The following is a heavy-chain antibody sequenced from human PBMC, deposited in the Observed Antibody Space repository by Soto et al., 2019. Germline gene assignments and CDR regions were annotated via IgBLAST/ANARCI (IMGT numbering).Heavy chain of an antibody. CDR3: ARDPNGGFDY. Sequence: QVQLVESGGGVVQPGRSLRLSCAASGFTFSSYGMHWVRQAPGKGLEWVAVIWYDGSNKFYADSVKGRFTISRDNSKNTLYLQLNSLRAEDTAVYYCARDPNGGFDYWGQGTLVTVSS. CDR2: IWYDGSNK. D-gene: IGHD2-8*01. CDR1: GFTFSSYG. V-gene: IGHV3-33*01. J-gene: IGHJ4*02.